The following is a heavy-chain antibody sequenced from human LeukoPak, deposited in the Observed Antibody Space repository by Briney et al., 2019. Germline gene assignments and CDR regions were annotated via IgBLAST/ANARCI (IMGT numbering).Heavy chain of an antibody. D-gene: IGHD4-11*01. Sequence: PGGSLRLSCAASGFTFWNYWMHWVRKAPGKGLEWVPRISPDGTTTAFADSVEGRFAISRDNAKNTVTLQMTSLRAEDTAMYYCARDNSPGWFGPWGQGTLVTVSA. CDR3: ARDNSPGWFGP. CDR2: ISPDGTTT. V-gene: IGHV3-74*01. J-gene: IGHJ5*02. CDR1: GFTFWNYW.